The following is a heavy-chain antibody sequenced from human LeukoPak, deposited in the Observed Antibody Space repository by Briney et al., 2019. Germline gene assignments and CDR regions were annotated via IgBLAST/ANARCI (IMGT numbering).Heavy chain of an antibody. D-gene: IGHD2-2*02. Sequence: SVKVSCKASGGTFSSYAISWVRQAPGQGLEWMGGIIPIFGTANYAQKFQGRVTITADESTSTAYMELSSLRSEDTAVYYCAKGTPLPATIDDWGQGTLVTVSS. V-gene: IGHV1-69*01. CDR2: IIPIFGTA. CDR3: AKGTPLPATIDD. CDR1: GGTFSSYA. J-gene: IGHJ4*02.